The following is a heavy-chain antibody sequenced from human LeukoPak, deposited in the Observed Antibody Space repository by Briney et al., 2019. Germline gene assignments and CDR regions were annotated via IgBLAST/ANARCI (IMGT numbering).Heavy chain of an antibody. J-gene: IGHJ4*02. CDR1: GFTFSNYN. Sequence: GGSLKLSCAASGFTFSNYNMNWVRQAPGKGLEWVPSISISSSYRYYADSMKGRFTISRDNAKNSLYLQMNSLRAEDTAVYYCARDIFSFDYWGQGTLVTVSS. CDR3: ARDIFSFDY. V-gene: IGHV3-21*01. D-gene: IGHD2-15*01. CDR2: ISISSSYR.